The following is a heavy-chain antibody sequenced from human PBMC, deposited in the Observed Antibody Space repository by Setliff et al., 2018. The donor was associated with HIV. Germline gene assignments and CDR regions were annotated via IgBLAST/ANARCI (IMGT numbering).Heavy chain of an antibody. Sequence: KPSETLSLTCTVSGGSISSSNYYWGWIRQPPGKGLEWIGSVYYSGSTYYSPSLKSRVTISVDTSKNQFSLKLSSVTAADTAVYYCARANFWSGYYGYWGQGTLVTVSS. CDR1: GGSISSSNYY. V-gene: IGHV4-39*07. CDR2: VYYSGST. CDR3: ARANFWSGYYGY. D-gene: IGHD3-3*01. J-gene: IGHJ4*02.